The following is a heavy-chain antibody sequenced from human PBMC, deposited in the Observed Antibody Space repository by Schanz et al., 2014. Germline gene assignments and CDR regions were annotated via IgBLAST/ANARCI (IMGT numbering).Heavy chain of an antibody. Sequence: EVQLVESGGGLVQPGGSLRLSCAASGFTFSSYSMNWVRQAPGKGLEWVSYISSSSSTRYYADSVKGRFTISRDNAKNSLFLQMNSLRAEDTAVYYCARDFLLEQLGYSHYYYAMAVWGQGTTVNVSS. CDR1: GFTFSSYS. D-gene: IGHD2-15*01. V-gene: IGHV3-48*01. J-gene: IGHJ6*02. CDR2: ISSSSSTR. CDR3: ARDFLLEQLGYSHYYYAMAV.